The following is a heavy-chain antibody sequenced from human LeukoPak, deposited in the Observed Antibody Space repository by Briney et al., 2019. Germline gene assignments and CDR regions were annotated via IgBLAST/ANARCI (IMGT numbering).Heavy chain of an antibody. CDR2: IHYSGRT. J-gene: IGHJ3*01. Sequence: SETLSLTCTVSAGSISGFHWSWIRQPPGKGLEWIAYIHYSGRTNYNPSLKSRVTISLDTSKNQFSLKMSSGTAADTAVYYCASGSVWNDAFDFWGQGTMITVSS. CDR3: ASGSVWNDAFDF. CDR1: AGSISGFH. V-gene: IGHV4-59*01. D-gene: IGHD6-19*01.